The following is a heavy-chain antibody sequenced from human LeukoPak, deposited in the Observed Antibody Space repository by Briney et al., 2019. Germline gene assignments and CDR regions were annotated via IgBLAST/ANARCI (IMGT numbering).Heavy chain of an antibody. J-gene: IGHJ4*02. D-gene: IGHD5-12*01. Sequence: SETLSLTCTVSGGSISSYYWSWIRHPPGEGLEWIGYIYFSGSTNYNPSLKSRVTISVDSSKKQFSLKLISVTAADTAVYYCARQGGYASPFDYWGQGTLVTVSS. CDR3: ARQGGYASPFDY. CDR1: GGSISSYY. V-gene: IGHV4-59*08. CDR2: IYFSGST.